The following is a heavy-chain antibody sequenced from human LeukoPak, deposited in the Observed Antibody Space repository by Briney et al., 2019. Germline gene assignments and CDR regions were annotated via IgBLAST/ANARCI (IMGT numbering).Heavy chain of an antibody. CDR3: AKPWIQLWLGDAFDI. V-gene: IGHV3-23*01. CDR2: ISGSGGST. J-gene: IGHJ3*02. Sequence: PGGSLRLSCAASGFTFSSYAMSWVRQAPGKGLEWVSAISGSGGSTYYADPVKGRFTISRDNSKNTLYLQMNSLRAEDTAVYYCAKPWIQLWLGDAFDIWGQGTMVTVSS. CDR1: GFTFSSYA. D-gene: IGHD5-18*01.